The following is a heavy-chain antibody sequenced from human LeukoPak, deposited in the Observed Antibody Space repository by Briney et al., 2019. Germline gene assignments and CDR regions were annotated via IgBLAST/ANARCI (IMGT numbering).Heavy chain of an antibody. Sequence: GASVKVSCKASGYTFTSYYMHWVRQAPGQGLEWMGIINPSGGSTSYAQKFQGRVTMTRDMYTSTVYMELSSLRSEDTAVYYCAMGVGKYYFDYWGQGTLVTVSS. CDR3: AMGVGKYYFDY. J-gene: IGHJ4*02. D-gene: IGHD1-26*01. CDR1: GYTFTSYY. V-gene: IGHV1-46*01. CDR2: INPSGGST.